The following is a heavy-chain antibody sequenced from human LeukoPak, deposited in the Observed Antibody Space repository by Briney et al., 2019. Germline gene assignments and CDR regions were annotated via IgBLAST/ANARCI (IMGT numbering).Heavy chain of an antibody. CDR2: SSSGSAI. J-gene: IGHJ6*04. V-gene: IGHV3-48*03. CDR3: AELGITMIGGV. D-gene: IGHD3-10*02. Sequence: GGSLRLSCAASGFTFSSYEMNWVRQAPGKGLEWVSYSSSGSAIYYADSVKGRFTISRDNAKNSLYLQMNSLRAEDTAVYYCAELGITMIGGVWGKGTTVTISS. CDR1: GFTFSSYE.